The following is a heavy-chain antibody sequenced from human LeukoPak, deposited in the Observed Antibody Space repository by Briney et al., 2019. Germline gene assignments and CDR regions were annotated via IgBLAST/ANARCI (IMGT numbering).Heavy chain of an antibody. V-gene: IGHV1-24*01. J-gene: IGHJ4*02. CDR2: FDPEDGET. CDR1: GYTLTELS. CDR3: ATERTLCGYPQSYFDY. Sequence: ASVKVSCKVSGYTLTELSMHWVRQAPGKGLEWMGGFDPEDGETIYAQKFQGRVTMTEDTSTDTAYMELSSLRSEDTAVYYCATERTLCGYPQSYFDYWGQGTLVTVSS. D-gene: IGHD2-15*01.